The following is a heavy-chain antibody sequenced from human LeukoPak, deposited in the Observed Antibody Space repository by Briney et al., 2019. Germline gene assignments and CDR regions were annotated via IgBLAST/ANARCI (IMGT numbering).Heavy chain of an antibody. Sequence: PGGSLRLSCTASGFNFGDHRMIWVRQTPGKGLEWLSHISSSGDAMYYAESVKGRFTISRDNAKNSMYLQMNSLRVEDTAMYYCASIDYDYWGQGTLVTVSS. D-gene: IGHD3-16*02. J-gene: IGHJ4*02. CDR2: ISSSGDAM. CDR1: GFNFGDHR. CDR3: ASIDYDY. V-gene: IGHV3-48*04.